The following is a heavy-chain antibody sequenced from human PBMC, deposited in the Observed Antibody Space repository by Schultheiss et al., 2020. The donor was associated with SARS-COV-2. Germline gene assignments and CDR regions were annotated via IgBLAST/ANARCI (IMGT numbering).Heavy chain of an antibody. Sequence: GGSLRLSCAASGFTVSSNYMSWVRQAPGKGLEWVSVIYSGGSTYYADSVKGRFTISRDNSKNTLYLQMNSLRAEDTAVYYCAKWVLFKCGGDCYPDYWGQGTLVTVSS. D-gene: IGHD2-21*02. CDR1: GFTVSSNY. CDR3: AKWVLFKCGGDCYPDY. CDR2: IYSGGST. J-gene: IGHJ4*02. V-gene: IGHV3-53*01.